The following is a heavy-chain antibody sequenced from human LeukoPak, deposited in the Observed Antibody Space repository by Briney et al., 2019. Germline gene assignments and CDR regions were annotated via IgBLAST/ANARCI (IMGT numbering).Heavy chain of an antibody. CDR2: IYYSGST. Sequence: PSETLSLTCTVSGGSISNHYWSWLRQPPGKDLEWIGYIYYSGSTNYNPALKSRVSISVDTSKNQFSLKLSSVTAADTAVYYCARYVDTAMVTPYWFDPWGQGTLVTVSS. J-gene: IGHJ5*02. CDR3: ARYVDTAMVTPYWFDP. V-gene: IGHV4-59*11. CDR1: GGSISNHY. D-gene: IGHD5-18*01.